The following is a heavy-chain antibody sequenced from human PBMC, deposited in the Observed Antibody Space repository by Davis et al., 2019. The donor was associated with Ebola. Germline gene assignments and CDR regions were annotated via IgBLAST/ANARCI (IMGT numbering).Heavy chain of an antibody. CDR3: AREPGEYCSSTSCYSTFDP. J-gene: IGHJ5*02. D-gene: IGHD2-2*01. Sequence: ASVKVSCKTSGYTFTGYYMHWVRQAPGQGLEWMGWINPNSGGTNYAQKFQGRVTMTRDTSISTAYMELSRLRSDDTAVYYCAREPGEYCSSTSCYSTFDPWGQGTLVTVSS. CDR1: GYTFTGYY. V-gene: IGHV1-2*02. CDR2: INPNSGGT.